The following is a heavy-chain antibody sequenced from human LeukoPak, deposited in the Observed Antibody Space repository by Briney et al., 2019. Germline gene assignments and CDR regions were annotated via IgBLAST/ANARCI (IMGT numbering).Heavy chain of an antibody. Sequence: PGGSLRLSCTGSGSTFRTYAFSWVRQAPGKGLEWVSATGSNGVTYYADSVKGRFTISRDNSKNALYLQMNGLRADDTAVYYCGIRDTSDYYVFWGQGTLVTVSS. V-gene: IGHV3-23*01. CDR1: GSTFRTYA. J-gene: IGHJ4*02. D-gene: IGHD3-22*01. CDR3: GIRDTSDYYVF. CDR2: TGSNGVT.